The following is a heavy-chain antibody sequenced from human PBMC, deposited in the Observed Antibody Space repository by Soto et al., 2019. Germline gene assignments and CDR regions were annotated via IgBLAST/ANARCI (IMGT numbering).Heavy chain of an antibody. Sequence: EVQLVESGGGLVQPGGSLRLSCAASEFTFSGRSVHWVRQAPGKGLVWVSGIDKVGTDSTYADSVKGRFTSSRNNAKKTVYLQMNSLRVEDTAVYYCARGWFGPDVWGKGTTVTVSS. CDR1: EFTFSGRS. V-gene: IGHV3-74*01. D-gene: IGHD3-10*01. CDR2: IDKVGTDS. J-gene: IGHJ6*03. CDR3: ARGWFGPDV.